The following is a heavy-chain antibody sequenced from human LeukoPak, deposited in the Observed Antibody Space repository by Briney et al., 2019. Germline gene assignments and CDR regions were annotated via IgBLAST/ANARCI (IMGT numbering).Heavy chain of an antibody. CDR1: GGSISSYY. J-gene: IGHJ4*02. V-gene: IGHV4-4*07. D-gene: IGHD5-12*01. Sequence: PSETLSLTCTVSGGSISSYYWSWIRQPAGKGLEWIGRIYTSGSTNYNPSLKSRVTMSVDTSKNQFSLKLSSVTAADTAVYYCARGRRDGYNLPYYFDYWGQGTLVTVSS. CDR3: ARGRRDGYNLPYYFDY. CDR2: IYTSGST.